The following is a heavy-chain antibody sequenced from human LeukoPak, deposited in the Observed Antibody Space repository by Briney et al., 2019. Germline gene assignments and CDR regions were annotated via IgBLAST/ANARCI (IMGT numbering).Heavy chain of an antibody. J-gene: IGHJ4*02. D-gene: IGHD3-3*01. CDR2: ISYDGSNT. CDR3: AKDSIYDFWSGYPLFDY. CDR1: GFTFNSYA. Sequence: GGSLRLSCAASGFTFNSYALHWVRQAPGKGLEWVALISYDGSNTYYADSVKGRFTISRDNSKNTLYLQMNSLRAEDTAVYYCAKDSIYDFWSGYPLFDYWGQGILVTVSS. V-gene: IGHV3-30*04.